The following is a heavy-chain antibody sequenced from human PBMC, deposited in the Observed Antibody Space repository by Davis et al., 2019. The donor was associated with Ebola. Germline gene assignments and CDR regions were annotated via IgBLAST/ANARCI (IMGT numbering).Heavy chain of an antibody. J-gene: IGHJ3*02. D-gene: IGHD3-3*01. CDR2: ICPGDSDT. V-gene: IGHV5-51*01. CDR3: ARPLSPSITIFGVVDAFDI. CDR1: GYSFDTFW. Sequence: GESLKISCKAYGYSFDTFWTAWVRQMPGKGLEWMGIICPGDSDTRYSPSFQGQVTISADKSISTAYLQWSSLKASDTAMYYCARPLSPSITIFGVVDAFDIWGQGTMVTVSS.